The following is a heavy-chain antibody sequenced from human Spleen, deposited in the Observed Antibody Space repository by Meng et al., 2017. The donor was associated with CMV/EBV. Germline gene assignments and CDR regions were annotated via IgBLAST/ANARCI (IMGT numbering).Heavy chain of an antibody. V-gene: IGHV3-23*01. CDR2: IGGSGDSP. D-gene: IGHD3-10*01. CDR1: GFTFNNYA. J-gene: IGHJ4*02. CDR3: AKDRGFFGSGGDYFDY. Sequence: GESLKISCAASGFTFNNYAMGWVRQAPGKGLEWVSTIGGSGDSPYYPDSVKGRFTISRDNSKNTLYLQMSSLRAEDTALYYCAKDRGFFGSGGDYFDYWGQGTLVTVSS.